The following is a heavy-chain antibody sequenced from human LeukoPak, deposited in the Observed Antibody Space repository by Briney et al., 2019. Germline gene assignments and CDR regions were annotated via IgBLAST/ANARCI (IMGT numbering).Heavy chain of an antibody. V-gene: IGHV2-5*02. J-gene: IGHJ4*02. Sequence: ESGPTLVKPTQTLRLTCTFSGFSLSTSGVGVGWIRQPPGKALEWLALIYWDDDKRYSPSLKSRLTITKDTSKNQVVLTMTNMDPVDTATYYCAHRRYWDYYFDDWGQGTLVTVSS. CDR2: IYWDDDK. D-gene: IGHD1-26*01. CDR1: GFSLSTSGVG. CDR3: AHRRYWDYYFDD.